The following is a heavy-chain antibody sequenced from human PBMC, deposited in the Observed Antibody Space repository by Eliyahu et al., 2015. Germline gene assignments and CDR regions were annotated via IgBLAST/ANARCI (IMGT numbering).Heavy chain of an antibody. CDR3: AKDPGRWVATSYFDY. V-gene: IGHV3-9*01. D-gene: IGHD5-12*01. J-gene: IGHJ4*02. Sequence: EVQLVESGGGLVQPGRSLRLSCAASGFTFDDYAMHWVRQAPGKGLEWVSGISWNSGSIGYADSVKGRFTISRDNAKNSLYLQMNSLRAEDTALYYCAKDPGRWVATSYFDYWGQGTLVTVSS. CDR1: GFTFDDYA. CDR2: ISWNSGSI.